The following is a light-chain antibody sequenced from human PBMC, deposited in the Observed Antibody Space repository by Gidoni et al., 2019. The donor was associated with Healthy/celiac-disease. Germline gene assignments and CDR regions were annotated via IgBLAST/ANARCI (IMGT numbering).Light chain of an antibody. CDR3: QQYGSSPFT. V-gene: IGKV3-20*01. Sequence: EIVLTQSPVTLSLSPGERATVSCRASQSVSSSYLAWYQQKPGQAPRLLIYGASSRATGIPDRFSGSGSGTDFTLTISRLEPEDFAVYYCQQYGSSPFTFGPGTKVDIK. J-gene: IGKJ3*01. CDR1: QSVSSSY. CDR2: GAS.